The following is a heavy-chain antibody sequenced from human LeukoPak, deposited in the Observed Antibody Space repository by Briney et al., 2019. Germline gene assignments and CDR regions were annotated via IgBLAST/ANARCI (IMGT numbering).Heavy chain of an antibody. V-gene: IGHV3-7*04. CDR1: GFTFSSYW. CDR3: ARGRSVVVVAATPFDY. Sequence: SGGSLRLSCAASGFTFSSYWMSWVRQAPGKGLEWVANIKQDGSEKYYVDSVKGRFTISRDNAKNSLCLQMNSLRAEDTAVYYCARGRSVVVVAATPFDYWGQGTLVTVSS. CDR2: IKQDGSEK. D-gene: IGHD2-15*01. J-gene: IGHJ4*02.